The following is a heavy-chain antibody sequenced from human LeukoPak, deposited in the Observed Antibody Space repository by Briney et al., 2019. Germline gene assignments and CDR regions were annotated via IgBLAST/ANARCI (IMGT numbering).Heavy chain of an antibody. CDR1: GFTFADYG. Sequence: PGGSLRLSCAASGFTFADYGLSSVRHGPGKGLGWVSGLNWNGASPGYADSVKGRFTISRDNAKNSLYLHMNSLRAEDTALCHCARVYDYVWGSYRYTGAFDIWGQGTMVTVSS. CDR3: ARVYDYVWGSYRYTGAFDI. D-gene: IGHD3-16*02. V-gene: IGHV3-20*01. J-gene: IGHJ3*02. CDR2: LNWNGASP.